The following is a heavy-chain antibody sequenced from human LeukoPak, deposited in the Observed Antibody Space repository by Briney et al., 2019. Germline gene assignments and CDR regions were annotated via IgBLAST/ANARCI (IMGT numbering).Heavy chain of an antibody. CDR1: GFTFSSYW. CDR3: TRDRRYSSALNDY. J-gene: IGHJ4*02. CDR2: IKQDGSEK. D-gene: IGHD6-19*01. V-gene: IGHV3-7*03. Sequence: GGSLRLSCAASGFTFSSYWMNWVRQTPGKGLEWVANIKQDGSEKYYVDSVKGRFTISRGIAKNSLYLQMNSLRAEDTAVYYCTRDRRYSSALNDYWGQGTLVTVSS.